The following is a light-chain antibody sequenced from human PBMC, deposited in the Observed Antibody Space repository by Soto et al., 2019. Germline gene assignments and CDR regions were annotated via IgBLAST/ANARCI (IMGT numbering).Light chain of an antibody. CDR3: SSYTSSAYVV. CDR2: EVT. J-gene: IGLJ2*01. V-gene: IGLV2-14*01. CDR1: SSDVGGSNY. Sequence: QSALTQPASVSGSPGQSITISCTGTSSDVGGSNYVSWYQLHPGKAPKLMIYEVTNRPSGISNRFSGSKSGNTASLTISGLQAEDEADYYCSSYTSSAYVVFGGGTKLTVL.